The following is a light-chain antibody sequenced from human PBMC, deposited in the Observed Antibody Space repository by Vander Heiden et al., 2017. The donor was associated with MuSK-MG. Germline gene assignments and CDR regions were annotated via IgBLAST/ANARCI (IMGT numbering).Light chain of an antibody. J-gene: IGKJ5*01. CDR3: QRRSKWQGIT. CDR2: DAS. V-gene: IGKV3-11*01. Sequence: EIVLTQSPATLSLSPGERATLSCRASQSVSSYLAWYQQKPGQAPRLLIYDASNRDTGIPARFSGSGYGTDFTLTISILEPEAFAVYSCQRRSKWQGITFGQGTRLEIK. CDR1: QSVSSY.